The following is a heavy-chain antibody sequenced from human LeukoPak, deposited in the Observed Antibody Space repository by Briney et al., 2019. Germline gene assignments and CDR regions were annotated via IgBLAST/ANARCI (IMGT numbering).Heavy chain of an antibody. CDR2: IIPAFGIP. J-gene: IGHJ6*02. D-gene: IGHD3-10*01. V-gene: IGHV1-69*02. CDR3: AREFWGTMVRGAAMDV. Sequence: SVTVSCKASGGTLNSYTINWVRQAPGEGLEWMGTIIPAFGIPNYAQRFKDRVTITADKSTSTAYMELSSLRSEDTAVYYCAREFWGTMVRGAAMDVWGQGTTVTVSS. CDR1: GGTLNSYT.